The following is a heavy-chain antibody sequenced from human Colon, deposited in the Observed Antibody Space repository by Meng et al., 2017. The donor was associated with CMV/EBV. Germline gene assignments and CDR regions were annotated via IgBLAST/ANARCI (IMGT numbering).Heavy chain of an antibody. CDR1: GYTFTGYY. CDR2: ITPALGTP. J-gene: IGHJ4*02. Sequence: SVKVSCKASGYTFTGYYMHWVRQAPAQRLEWMGCITPALGTPHYAQNFQGRVTIIADEPTSTVYMELSSLTSDDTAVYFCGRGTSSGLRYWGQGTLVTVSS. CDR3: GRGTSSGLRY. D-gene: IGHD3-22*01. V-gene: IGHV1-69*13.